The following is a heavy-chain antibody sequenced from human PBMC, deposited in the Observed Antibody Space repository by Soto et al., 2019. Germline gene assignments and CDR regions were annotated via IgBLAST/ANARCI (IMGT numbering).Heavy chain of an antibody. CDR1: GVSISSSNW. CDR2: IYHSGST. Sequence: QVQLQESGPGLVKPSGTLSLTCAVSGVSISSSNWWRWVRQPPGKGLEWIGEIYHSGSTNYNPSLKSRVPISVDKSKNQFSLKLSSVTAADKAVYYCARLYDYYYYGMDVWGQGTTVTVSS. J-gene: IGHJ6*02. CDR3: ARLYDYYYYGMDV. D-gene: IGHD2-8*01. V-gene: IGHV4-4*02.